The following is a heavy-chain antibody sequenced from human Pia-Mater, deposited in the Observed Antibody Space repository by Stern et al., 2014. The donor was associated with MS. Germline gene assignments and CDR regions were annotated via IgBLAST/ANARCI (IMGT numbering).Heavy chain of an antibody. CDR3: VRGGLSYGYGLDA. CDR2: MNPNNANT. J-gene: IGHJ6*02. D-gene: IGHD3-16*01. V-gene: IGHV1-8*01. Sequence: VQLVGSGSQVRKPGASVKDSCQASGYTFINYDIFWVRQATGQGLEWMGWMNPNNANTGHAQKFQGRVTMTRNTSISTAYMELSGLRSDDTAVYYCVRGGLSYGYGLDAWGQGTAVIVSS. CDR1: GYTFINYD.